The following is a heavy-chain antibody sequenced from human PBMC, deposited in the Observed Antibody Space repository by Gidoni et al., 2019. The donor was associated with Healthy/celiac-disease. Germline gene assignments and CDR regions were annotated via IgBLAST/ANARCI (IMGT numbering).Heavy chain of an antibody. CDR1: GYTCTSYA. CDR3: ARALEYSSGWTLGS. D-gene: IGHD6-19*01. CDR2: INAGNGNT. J-gene: IGHJ5*02. Sequence: QVQLVQSGAEVKKPGASVKVSCKASGYTCTSYAMHWVRQAPGQRLEWMGWINAGNGNTKYSQKFQGRVTITRDTSASTAYMELSSLRSEDTAVYYCARALEYSSGWTLGSWGQGTLVTVSS. V-gene: IGHV1-3*01.